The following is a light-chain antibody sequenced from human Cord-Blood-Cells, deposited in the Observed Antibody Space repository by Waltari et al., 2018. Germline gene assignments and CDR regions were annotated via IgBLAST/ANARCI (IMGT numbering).Light chain of an antibody. CDR3: QQFNSYPHT. V-gene: IGKV1-13*02. CDR1: QGISSA. Sequence: AIQLTPSPSSLSASVGDRVTITCRASQGISSALAGYQQKPGKAPKLLIYDASSLESGVPSRFSGSGSGTDFTLTISSLQPEDFATYYCQQFNSYPHTFGQGTKLEIK. CDR2: DAS. J-gene: IGKJ2*01.